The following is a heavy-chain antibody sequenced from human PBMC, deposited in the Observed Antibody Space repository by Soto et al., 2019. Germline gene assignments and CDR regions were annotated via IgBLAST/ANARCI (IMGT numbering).Heavy chain of an antibody. Sequence: SVKVSCKASGYTFTGYYMHWVRQAPGQGREWMGWINPNSGGTNYAQKFQGWVTMTRDTSISTAYMELSRLRSDDTAVYYCAREGRDCSSTSCYNTSDGFDPWGQGTLVTVSS. CDR2: INPNSGGT. CDR1: GYTFTGYY. D-gene: IGHD2-2*02. V-gene: IGHV1-2*04. J-gene: IGHJ5*02. CDR3: AREGRDCSSTSCYNTSDGFDP.